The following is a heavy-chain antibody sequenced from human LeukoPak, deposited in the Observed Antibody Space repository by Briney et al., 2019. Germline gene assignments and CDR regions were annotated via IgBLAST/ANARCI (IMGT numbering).Heavy chain of an antibody. CDR2: ISGSGGST. J-gene: IGHJ4*02. V-gene: IGHV3-23*01. CDR3: AKVSRAAAGRSVDY. D-gene: IGHD6-13*01. CDR1: GFTFSSYA. Sequence: GASLRLSCAASGFTFSSYAMSWVRQAPGKGLEWVSAISGSGGSTYYADSVKGRFTISRDNSRNTLYLQMNSLRAEDTAVYYCAKVSRAAAGRSVDYWGQGTLVTVSS.